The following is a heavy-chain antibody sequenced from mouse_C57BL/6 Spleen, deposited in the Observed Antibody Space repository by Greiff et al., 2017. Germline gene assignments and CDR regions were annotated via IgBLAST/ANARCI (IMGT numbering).Heavy chain of an antibody. V-gene: IGHV1-82*01. Sequence: VQLQQSGPELVKPGASVKISCKASGYAFSSSWMNWVKQRPGKGLEWIGRIYPGDGDTNYNGKFKGKATLTADKSSSTAYLQLSSLTSEDSAVYFWASEEGWFAYWGEGTLVTVSA. CDR3: ASEEGWFAY. CDR2: IYPGDGDT. J-gene: IGHJ3*01. CDR1: GYAFSSSW.